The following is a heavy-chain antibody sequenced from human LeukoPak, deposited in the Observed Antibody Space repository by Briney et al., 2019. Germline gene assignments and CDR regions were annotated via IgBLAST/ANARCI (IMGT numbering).Heavy chain of an antibody. D-gene: IGHD2-2*01. CDR1: GYTFTSYA. CDR2: INAGNGNT. CDR3: ARDYPPHKGYCSSTSCYDGY. J-gene: IGHJ4*02. Sequence: ASVKVSCKASGYTFTSYAMHWVRQAPGQRLEWMGWINAGNGNTKYSQKFQGRVTMTRDTSTSTVYMELSSLRSEDTAVYYCARDYPPHKGYCSSTSCYDGYWGQGTLVTVSS. V-gene: IGHV1-3*01.